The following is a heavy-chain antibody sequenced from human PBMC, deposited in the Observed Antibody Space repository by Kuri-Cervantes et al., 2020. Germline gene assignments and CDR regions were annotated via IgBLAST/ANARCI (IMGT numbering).Heavy chain of an antibody. Sequence: KVSCKGSGYSFTSYWIGWVRQMPGKGLEWMGIIYPGDSDTTYSPSFQGQVTISADKSISTAYLQWSSLKASDTAIYYCARLSTVITPGYFDYWSQGTLVTVSS. J-gene: IGHJ4*02. CDR2: IYPGDSDT. CDR3: ARLSTVITPGYFDY. V-gene: IGHV5-51*01. D-gene: IGHD4-23*01. CDR1: GYSFTSYW.